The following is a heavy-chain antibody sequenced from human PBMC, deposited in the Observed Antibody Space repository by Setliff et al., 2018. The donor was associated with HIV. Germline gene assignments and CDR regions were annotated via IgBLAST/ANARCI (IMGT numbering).Heavy chain of an antibody. D-gene: IGHD6-19*01. CDR1: GYTFTSYG. J-gene: IGHJ4*02. CDR3: AGMKIAVAGTGFDN. V-gene: IGHV1-18*01. CDR2: ISAYNGKT. Sequence: ASVKVSCKASGYTFTSYGITWVRQAPGQGLEWMGWISAYNGKTNYAQKLQGRVTLTTDTYTSTAYMELRSLTSDDTAVYYCAGMKIAVAGTGFDNWGQGTLVTVSS.